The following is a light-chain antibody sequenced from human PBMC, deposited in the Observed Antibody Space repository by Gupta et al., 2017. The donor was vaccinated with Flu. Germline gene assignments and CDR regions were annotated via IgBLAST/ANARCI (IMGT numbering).Light chain of an antibody. Sequence: SSQSVLYHSNNKNYLAWYQQKPGQPPKLLISWASTRESGVPDRFSGSGSGTDFTLTISSLQAEDVAVYYCQQYYSSPQAFGQGTKVEIK. CDR1: QSVLYHSNNKNY. CDR3: QQYYSSPQA. V-gene: IGKV4-1*01. CDR2: WAS. J-gene: IGKJ1*01.